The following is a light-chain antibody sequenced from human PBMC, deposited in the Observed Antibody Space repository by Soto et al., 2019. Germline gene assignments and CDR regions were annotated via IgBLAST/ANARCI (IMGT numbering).Light chain of an antibody. V-gene: IGLV2-14*01. CDR3: SSYTTSNTRQIV. Sequence: QSVLTQPASVSGSPEQSITISCTGTSSEVGGYNYVSWYQQHPGKAPKFMIYDVSNRPSGVSILFSGSKSGNTASLTISGLQAEDEADYYCSSYTTSNTRQIVFGTGTKVTVL. J-gene: IGLJ1*01. CDR2: DVS. CDR1: SSEVGGYNY.